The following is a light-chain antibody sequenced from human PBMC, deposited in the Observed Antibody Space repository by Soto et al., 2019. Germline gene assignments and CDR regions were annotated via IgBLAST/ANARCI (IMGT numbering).Light chain of an antibody. CDR3: QSYDSSRGV. V-gene: IGLV1-40*01. CDR1: SSNIGAGHD. J-gene: IGLJ1*01. Sequence: QSVLTQPPSVSGAPGQRVTISCTGSSSNIGAGHDVHWYQQLPGTAPKLLIYGNSNRPSGVPDRFSGSKSGTSASLAITGLQAEDEADYYCQSYDSSRGVFGTGTKLTVL. CDR2: GNS.